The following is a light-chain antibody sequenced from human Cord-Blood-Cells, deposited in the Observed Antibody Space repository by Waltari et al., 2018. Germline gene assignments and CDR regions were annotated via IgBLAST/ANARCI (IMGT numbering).Light chain of an antibody. Sequence: DIVMTQSPDSPAASLGARATINCKTSQSVLYSSNNKNYLAWYQQKPGQPPKLLIYWASTRESGVPDRFSGSGSGTDFTLTISSLQAEDVAVYYCQQYYSTPYTFGQGTKLEIK. J-gene: IGKJ2*01. V-gene: IGKV4-1*01. CDR2: WAS. CDR1: QSVLYSSNNKNY. CDR3: QQYYSTPYT.